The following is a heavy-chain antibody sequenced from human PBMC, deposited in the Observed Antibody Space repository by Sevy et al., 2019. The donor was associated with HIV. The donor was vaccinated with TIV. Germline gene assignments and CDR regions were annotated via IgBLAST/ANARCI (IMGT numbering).Heavy chain of an antibody. J-gene: IGHJ6*02. CDR1: GFTFSNAW. D-gene: IGHD3-9*01. V-gene: IGHV3-15*01. CDR2: IKSKTDGGTT. CDR3: TTDVEYYDILNGYFAPVVDV. Sequence: GESLKISCAASGFTFSNAWMSWVRQAPGKGLEWVGRIKSKTDGGTTDYAAPVKGRFTISRDDSKNTLYLQMNSLKTEDTAVYYCTTDVEYYDILNGYFAPVVDVWGQGTTVTVSS.